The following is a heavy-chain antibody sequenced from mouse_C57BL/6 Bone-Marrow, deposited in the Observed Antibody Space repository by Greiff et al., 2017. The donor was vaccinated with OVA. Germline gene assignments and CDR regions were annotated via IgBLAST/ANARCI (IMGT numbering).Heavy chain of an antibody. CDR1: GFTFSNYW. D-gene: IGHD2-4*01. CDR3: NPRLGGYAMDY. Sequence: EVKVEESGGGLVQPGGSMKLSCVASGFTFSNYWMNWVRQSPEKGLEWVAQIRLKSDNYATHYAESVKGRFTISRDDSKSSVYLQMNNLRAEDTGIYYCNPRLGGYAMDYWGQGTSVTVSS. J-gene: IGHJ4*01. V-gene: IGHV6-3*01. CDR2: IRLKSDNYAT.